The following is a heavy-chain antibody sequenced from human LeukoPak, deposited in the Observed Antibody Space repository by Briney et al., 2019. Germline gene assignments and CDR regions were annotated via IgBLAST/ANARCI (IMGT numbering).Heavy chain of an antibody. CDR1: GGSFSGYY. V-gene: IGHV4-34*01. CDR3: ARTVYGDSPFDY. J-gene: IGHJ4*02. Sequence: SETLSLTCAVYGGSFSGYYWSWIRQPPGKGLEWIGEINHSGSTNYNPSLKSRVTISVDTSKNQFSLKLSSVTAADTAVYYCARTVYGDSPFDYWGQGTLVTVSS. D-gene: IGHD4-17*01. CDR2: INHSGST.